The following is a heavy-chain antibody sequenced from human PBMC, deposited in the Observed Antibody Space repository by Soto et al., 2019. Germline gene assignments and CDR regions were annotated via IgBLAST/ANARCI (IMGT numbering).Heavy chain of an antibody. CDR2: TNRSGST. CDR1: GGSISSYY. J-gene: IGHJ6*02. V-gene: IGHV4-34*01. CDR3: ARLRGRRLRFLEWSHGAYYYYGMDV. D-gene: IGHD3-3*01. Sequence: PSETLSLTCTVSGGSISSYYWSWIRQPPGKGLERIGETNRSGSTNYNPSLKSRVTISVDTSKNQFSLKLSSVTAADTAVYYCARLRGRRLRFLEWSHGAYYYYGMDVWGQGTTVTVSS.